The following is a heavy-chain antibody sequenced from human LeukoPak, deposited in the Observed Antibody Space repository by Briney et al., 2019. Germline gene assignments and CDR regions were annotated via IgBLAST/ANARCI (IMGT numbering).Heavy chain of an antibody. J-gene: IGHJ4*02. V-gene: IGHV3-7*01. CDR2: IERDGSKK. CDR1: GFTFSSFW. Sequence: PGGSLRLSCAASGFTFSSFWLTWVRQAPGKGLEWVANIERDGSKKTYVDSVKGRFTISRDNAKNSLYLQMSSLRAVDTAVYYCATAPAAADSFWGQGTLVAVSS. D-gene: IGHD6-13*01. CDR3: ATAPAAADSF.